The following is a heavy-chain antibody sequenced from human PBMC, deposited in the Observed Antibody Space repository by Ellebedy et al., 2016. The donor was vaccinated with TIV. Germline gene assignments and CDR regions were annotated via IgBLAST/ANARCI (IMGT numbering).Heavy chain of an antibody. J-gene: IGHJ3*01. CDR2: IKQDGSEK. V-gene: IGHV3-7*01. D-gene: IGHD4-17*01. CDR1: GFSFSSYW. CDR3: ATDGSYGDYRSPTHAFVF. Sequence: GGSLRLSCAASGFSFSSYWMSWVRLAPGKGLEWVANIKQDGSEKYFVGSVKGRFTISRDNAKNSLYLQLNSLRAEDTAVYYCATDGSYGDYRSPTHAFVFWGQGTMVSVAS.